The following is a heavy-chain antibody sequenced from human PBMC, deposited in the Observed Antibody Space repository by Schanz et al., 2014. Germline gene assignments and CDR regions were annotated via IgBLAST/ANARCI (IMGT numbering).Heavy chain of an antibody. CDR3: ARKVVATIGGYYDN. J-gene: IGHJ4*02. D-gene: IGHD5-12*01. V-gene: IGHV3-23*01. CDR1: GFTFRGYA. CDR2: MNESHSTI. Sequence: EVQLLESGGGLVQPGGSLRLSCAASGFTFRGYAMGWVRQARGKGLEWVSAMNESHSTIYYADSVRGRFTISRDNAENTLFLQMNRLRAEDTAVYYCARKVVATIGGYYDNWGQGTLVIVSS.